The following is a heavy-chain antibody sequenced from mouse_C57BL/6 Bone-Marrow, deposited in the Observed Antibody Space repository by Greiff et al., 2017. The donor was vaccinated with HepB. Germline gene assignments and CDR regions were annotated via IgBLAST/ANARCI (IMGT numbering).Heavy chain of an antibody. Sequence: QVQLQQPGAELVKPGASVKLSCKASGYTFTSYWMQWVKQRPGQGLEWIGEIDPSDSYTNYNQKFKGKATLTVDTSSSTAYMQLSSLTSEDSAVYYCAREASSYSNFYYAMDYWGQGTSVTVSS. CDR1: GYTFTSYW. CDR2: IDPSDSYT. CDR3: AREASSYSNFYYAMDY. V-gene: IGHV1-50*01. D-gene: IGHD2-5*01. J-gene: IGHJ4*01.